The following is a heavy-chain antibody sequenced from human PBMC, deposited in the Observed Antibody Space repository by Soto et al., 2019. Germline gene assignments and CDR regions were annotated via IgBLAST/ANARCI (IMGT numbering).Heavy chain of an antibody. CDR3: ARDEYYYDSSGYSNWFDP. J-gene: IGHJ5*02. V-gene: IGHV1-18*04. D-gene: IGHD3-22*01. Sequence: ASVKVSCKASGYTFTSYGISWVRQAPGQGLEWMGWISAYNGNTNYAQKLQGRVTMTTDTSTSTAYMELRSLRSDDTAVYYCARDEYYYDSSGYSNWFDPWGQGTLVTVSS. CDR2: ISAYNGNT. CDR1: GYTFTSYG.